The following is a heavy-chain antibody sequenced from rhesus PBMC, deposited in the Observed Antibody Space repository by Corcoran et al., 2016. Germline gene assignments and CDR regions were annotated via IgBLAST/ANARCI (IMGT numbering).Heavy chain of an antibody. D-gene: IGHD6-25*01. CDR2: IGVSSTST. CDR1: GYSISSGYG. CDR3: ARDNSDFDY. V-gene: IGHV4-127*01. Sequence: QVQLQESGPGLVKPSETLSLTCAVSGYSISSGYGGSWIRQPPGKGLEWIGYIGVSSTSTIYNTTPKKPVTVSKDTSKNRFSLKLSSVTAADTAVYYCARDNSDFDYWGQGVLVTVSS. J-gene: IGHJ4*01.